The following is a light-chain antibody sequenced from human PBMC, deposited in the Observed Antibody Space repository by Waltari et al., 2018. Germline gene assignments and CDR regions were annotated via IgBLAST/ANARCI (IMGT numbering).Light chain of an antibody. J-gene: IGLJ2*01. Sequence: QSVLTQPPSVSAAPRQRVTISCSGTSSNIGNNAVNWYQQVPGKPPKLLMAFNDLRPPGGADRFSGSKSGTSASLAISGLQPEDEADYYCAAWDDSLDGLVFGGGTKVTVL. CDR2: FND. CDR3: AAWDDSLDGLV. CDR1: SSNIGNNA. V-gene: IGLV1-36*01.